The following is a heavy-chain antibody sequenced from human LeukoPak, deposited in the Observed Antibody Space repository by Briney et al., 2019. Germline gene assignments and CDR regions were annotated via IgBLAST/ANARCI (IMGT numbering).Heavy chain of an antibody. D-gene: IGHD1-26*01. CDR3: SRESGAFCPFGY. J-gene: IGHJ4*02. CDR1: GGSISSTNR. CDR2: ISLTGQT. Sequence: SETLSLTCGVSGGSISSTNRWSWVRQSPGQGLEWIGEISLTGQTNYNPSLSGRVTMLLDESSNHLSLHLTSVTAADTATYYCSRESGAFCPFGYWGQGTLVIVPS. V-gene: IGHV4-4*02.